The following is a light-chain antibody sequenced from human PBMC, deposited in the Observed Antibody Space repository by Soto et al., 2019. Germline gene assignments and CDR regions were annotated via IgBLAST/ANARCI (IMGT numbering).Light chain of an antibody. CDR1: SSDVGGYNY. J-gene: IGLJ2*01. V-gene: IGLV2-14*01. CDR3: SSYTSSSTLNLV. Sequence: QSALTQPASVSGSPGQSITISCTGTSSDVGGYNYVSWYQQHPGKAPKLMIYEVSNRPSGVSNRFSGSKSGNTASLTISGLQAEDEADYYCSSYTSSSTLNLVFGGGTKLTVL. CDR2: EVS.